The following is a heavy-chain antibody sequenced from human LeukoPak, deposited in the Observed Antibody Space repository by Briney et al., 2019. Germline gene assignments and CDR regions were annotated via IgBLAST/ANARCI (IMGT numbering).Heavy chain of an antibody. V-gene: IGHV3-23*01. CDR3: AKVANYYDSSGYYYFDY. D-gene: IGHD3-22*01. CDR2: ISGSGGTS. CDR1: GFTFSRYG. Sequence: PGGTLRLSCAASGFTFSRYGMSWVRQAPGKGLEWVSLISGSGGTSYYADSVKGRFTISRDNSKNTLYLQMNSLRAEDTAVYYCAKVANYYDSSGYYYFDYWGQGTLVTVSS. J-gene: IGHJ4*02.